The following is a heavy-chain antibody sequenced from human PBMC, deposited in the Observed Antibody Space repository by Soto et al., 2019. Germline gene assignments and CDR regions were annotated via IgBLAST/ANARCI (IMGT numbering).Heavy chain of an antibody. CDR3: TTGLRWFGELYGY. V-gene: IGHV3-15*07. J-gene: IGHJ4*02. CDR2: IKSKTDGGKT. D-gene: IGHD3-10*01. CDR1: GFTFSNAW. Sequence: GGSLRLSCAASGFTFSNAWMNWVRQAPGKGLEWVGRIKSKTDGGKTDYAAPVKGRFTISRDDSKNTLYLQMNSLKTEDTAVYYCTTGLRWFGELYGYWGQGTLVTVSS.